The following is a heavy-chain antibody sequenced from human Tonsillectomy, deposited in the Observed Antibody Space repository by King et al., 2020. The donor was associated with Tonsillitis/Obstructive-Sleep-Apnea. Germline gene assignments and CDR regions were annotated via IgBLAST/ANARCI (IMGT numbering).Heavy chain of an antibody. V-gene: IGHV3-30*18. Sequence: VQLVESGGGVVQPGRSLRLSCAASGFTFSSYGMHWVRQAPGKGLEWVAVISYDGSNKYYADSVKGRFTISRDNSKNTLYLQMNSLRAEDTAVYYCAKDFQGRRFSGMDVWGQGTTVTVSS. CDR2: ISYDGSNK. J-gene: IGHJ6*02. CDR1: GFTFSSYG. D-gene: IGHD3-3*01. CDR3: AKDFQGRRFSGMDV.